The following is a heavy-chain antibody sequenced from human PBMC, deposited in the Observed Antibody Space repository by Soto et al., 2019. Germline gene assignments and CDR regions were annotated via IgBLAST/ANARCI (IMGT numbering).Heavy chain of an antibody. J-gene: IGHJ4*02. V-gene: IGHV1-2*02. Sequence: ASVKVSCKASGYTFTVYYMHWVRQAPGQGLEWMGWINPKSGGTMYPQKFQGRVTMTWDTSIRTAYMALTRLRSDDTAVYYCARDLAKGGGSAGFDYWGQGTLDTVSS. CDR3: ARDLAKGGGSAGFDY. CDR1: GYTFTVYY. CDR2: INPKSGGT. D-gene: IGHD1-26*01.